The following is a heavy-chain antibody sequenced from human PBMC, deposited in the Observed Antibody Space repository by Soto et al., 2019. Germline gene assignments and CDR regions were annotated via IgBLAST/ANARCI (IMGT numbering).Heavy chain of an antibody. D-gene: IGHD3-22*01. V-gene: IGHV3-15*07. Sequence: GGSLRLSCAASGFTFSNAWMNWVRQAPGKGLEWVGRIKSKTDGGTTDYAAPVKGRFTISRDDSKNTLYLQMNSLKTEDTAVYYCTTDQGYYYDSSGYFLFDIWGQGTMVTVSS. CDR3: TTDQGYYYDSSGYFLFDI. J-gene: IGHJ3*02. CDR2: IKSKTDGGTT. CDR1: GFTFSNAW.